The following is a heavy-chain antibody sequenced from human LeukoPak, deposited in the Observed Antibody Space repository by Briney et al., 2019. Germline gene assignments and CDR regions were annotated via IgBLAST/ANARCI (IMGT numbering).Heavy chain of an antibody. V-gene: IGHV5-51*01. J-gene: IGHJ3*02. CDR1: GYTLTNNW. CDR3: ARSLDSSGYYWGYDAFDI. D-gene: IGHD3-22*01. CDR2: IYPGDSNT. Sequence: GESLKIACQVSGYTLTNNWIGWVRQVPGKGLEWMGLIYPGDSNTRYSPSFQGQVTMSVDKSISTAYLQWSSLKASDTAMYYCARSLDSSGYYWGYDAFDIWGQGTMVTVSS.